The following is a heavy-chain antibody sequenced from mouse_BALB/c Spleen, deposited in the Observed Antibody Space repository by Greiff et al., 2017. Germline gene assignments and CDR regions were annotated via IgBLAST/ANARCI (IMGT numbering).Heavy chain of an antibody. CDR2: INPSTGYT. V-gene: IGHV1-7*01. CDR1: GYTFTSYW. CDR3: ARYGSSYNYAMDY. J-gene: IGHJ4*01. Sequence: QVHVKQSGAELAKPGASVKMSCKASGYTFTSYWMHWVKQRPGQGLEWIGYINPSTGYTEYNQKFKDKATLTADKSSSTAYMQLSSLTSEDSAVYYCARYGSSYNYAMDYWGQGTSVTVSS. D-gene: IGHD1-1*01.